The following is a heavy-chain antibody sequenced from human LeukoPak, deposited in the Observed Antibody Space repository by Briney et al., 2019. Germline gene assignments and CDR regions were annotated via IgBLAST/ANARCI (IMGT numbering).Heavy chain of an antibody. CDR1: GGTFSSYA. Sequence: ASVKVSCKASGGTFSSYAISWVRQAPGQGLEWMGGIIPIFGTANYAQKFQGRVTITADESTSTAYMELSSLRSEDTAVYYCASGRGPTYYYDSSGYYRIDYWGQGILVTVSS. D-gene: IGHD3-22*01. V-gene: IGHV1-69*13. J-gene: IGHJ4*02. CDR2: IIPIFGTA. CDR3: ASGRGPTYYYDSSGYYRIDY.